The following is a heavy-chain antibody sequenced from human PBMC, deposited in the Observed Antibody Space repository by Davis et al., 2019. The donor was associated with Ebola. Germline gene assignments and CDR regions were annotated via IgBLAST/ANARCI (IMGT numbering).Heavy chain of an antibody. Sequence: MPSETLSLTCTVFGGSISSGGYYCNWIRQHPGKGLEWIGYIYYSGSTYYNPSLKSRVAISVDTSKNQFSLKLSSVTAADSAVYYCAREHDYGDYDVLFYYYGMDVWGRGTTVTVSS. D-gene: IGHD4-17*01. CDR2: IYYSGST. V-gene: IGHV4-31*03. CDR3: AREHDYGDYDVLFYYYGMDV. J-gene: IGHJ6*04. CDR1: GGSISSGGYY.